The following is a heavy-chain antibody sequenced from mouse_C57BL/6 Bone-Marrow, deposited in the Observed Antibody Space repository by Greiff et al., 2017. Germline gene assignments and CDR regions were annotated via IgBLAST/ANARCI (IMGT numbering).Heavy chain of an antibody. CDR2: INPNNGGT. Sequence: VQLQQSGPELVKPGASVKISCKASGYTFTDYYMHWVKQSHGKSLEWIGDINPNNGGTSYNQKFKGKATLTVDKSSSTAYMELRSLTSEDSAVXYCARDGGYYWYFDVWGTGTTVTVSS. V-gene: IGHV1-26*01. CDR1: GYTFTDYY. CDR3: ARDGGYYWYFDV. J-gene: IGHJ1*03. D-gene: IGHD1-1*02.